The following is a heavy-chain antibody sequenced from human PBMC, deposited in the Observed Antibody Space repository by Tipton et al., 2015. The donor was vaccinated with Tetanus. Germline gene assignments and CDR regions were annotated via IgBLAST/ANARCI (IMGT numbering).Heavy chain of an antibody. V-gene: IGHV1-8*01. CDR2: MNPNTGHA. D-gene: IGHD6-13*01. CDR1: AYAFTSYD. CDR3: ARGNRGSSWYL. Sequence: QLVQSGAEVKKPGASVKISCKAFAYAFTSYDLNWVRQATGQGLEWLGYMNPNTGHAGYAQKFQGRVTMTSNISITTAYMELRNLRSDDTAVYCCARGNRGSSWYLWGQGSLVTVSS. J-gene: IGHJ4*02.